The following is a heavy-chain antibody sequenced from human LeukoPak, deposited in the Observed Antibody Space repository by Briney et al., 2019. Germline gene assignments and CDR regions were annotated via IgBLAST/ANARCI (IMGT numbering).Heavy chain of an antibody. CDR1: GFTISGFW. Sequence: GGSLRLSCAASGFTISGFWMHWVRQVSGEGLVWVAGMNSAGTTINYADSVKGRFTISRDNVRNTLHLQMNNLSLEDTAVYFCIREVQVRASASLGLWGRGTLVTVS. CDR3: IREVQVRASASLGL. D-gene: IGHD1-1*01. V-gene: IGHV3-74*01. J-gene: IGHJ4*01. CDR2: MNSAGTTI.